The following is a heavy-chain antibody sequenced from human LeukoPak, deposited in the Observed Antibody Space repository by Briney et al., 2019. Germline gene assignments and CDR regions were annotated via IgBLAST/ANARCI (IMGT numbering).Heavy chain of an antibody. CDR1: GYSISSGYY. D-gene: IGHD6-19*01. CDR3: ARGQARLAWFDP. Sequence: SETLSLTCTVSGYSISSGYYWGWIRQPPGKGLEWIGSIYHGGTTYYNPSLKSRVTISVDTSKNQFSLRLSSVTAADTAVYYCARGQARLAWFDPWGQGTLVTVSS. CDR2: IYHGGTT. V-gene: IGHV4-38-2*02. J-gene: IGHJ5*02.